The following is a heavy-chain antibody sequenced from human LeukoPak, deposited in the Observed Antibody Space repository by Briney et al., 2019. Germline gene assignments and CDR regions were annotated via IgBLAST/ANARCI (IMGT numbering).Heavy chain of an antibody. Sequence: GGSLRLSCAASGFTFSDSYMTWIRQAPGKGLELLSYISGSASDVNYIDSVRGRFTISSDNAKNSLYLHMNSLTVEDTAVYYCSRDPRNNDYWGQGTLVTVSS. CDR2: ISGSASDV. V-gene: IGHV3-11*01. CDR3: SRDPRNNDY. CDR1: GFTFSDSY. J-gene: IGHJ4*02.